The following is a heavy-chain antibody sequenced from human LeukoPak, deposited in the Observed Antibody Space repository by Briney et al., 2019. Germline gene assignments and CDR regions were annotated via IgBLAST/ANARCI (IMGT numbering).Heavy chain of an antibody. J-gene: IGHJ4*02. Sequence: PGGSLRLSCAASGSTFSSHTMNWVRQAPGKGLEWVSGINWNGGSTGYADSVKGRFTISRDNAKNSLYLQMNSLRAEDTALYHCARVRGRFGEFKRSSFDYWGQGTLVTVSS. CDR1: GSTFSSHT. D-gene: IGHD3-10*01. CDR3: ARVRGRFGEFKRSSFDY. CDR2: INWNGGST. V-gene: IGHV3-20*01.